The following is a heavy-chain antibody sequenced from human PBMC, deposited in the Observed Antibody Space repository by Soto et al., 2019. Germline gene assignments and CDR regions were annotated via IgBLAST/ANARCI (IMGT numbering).Heavy chain of an antibody. J-gene: IGHJ3*02. CDR3: ARRFGGSGDYYADAFDI. CDR1: GYSFTSYW. CDR2: IDPSDSYT. Sequence: PGESLKISCKGSGYSFTSYWISWVRQMPWKGLEWMGRIDPSDSYTNYSPSFQGHVTISGDKSISTAYLQWSSLKASDTAMYYCARRFGGSGDYYADAFDIWGQGTMVTVSS. V-gene: IGHV5-10-1*01. D-gene: IGHD3-22*01.